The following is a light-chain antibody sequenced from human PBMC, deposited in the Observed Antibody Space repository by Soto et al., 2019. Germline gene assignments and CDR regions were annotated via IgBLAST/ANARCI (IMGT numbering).Light chain of an antibody. V-gene: IGKV3-11*01. J-gene: IGKJ1*01. CDR2: DAS. CDR3: QQRGNWPVT. CDR1: QSVGSY. Sequence: EIVLTQSPATLSLSPGERATLSCRASQSVGSYFAWYQQKPGQAPRLLIYDASNRATGIPARFSGSGSGTDFTLTISSRGPDDFAVYYCQQRGNWPVTFGQGTRVDIK.